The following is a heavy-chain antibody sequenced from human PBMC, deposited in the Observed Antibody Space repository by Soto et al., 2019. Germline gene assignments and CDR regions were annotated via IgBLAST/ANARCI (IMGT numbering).Heavy chain of an antibody. Sequence: GGSLRLSCAASGFTFSSYSMNWVRQAPGKGLEWVSSISSSSSYIYYADSVKGRFTISRDNAKNSLYLQMNSLRAEDTAVYYCARDREYCSGGSCSRYAFDIWGQGTMVTVSS. CDR2: ISSSSSYI. J-gene: IGHJ3*02. CDR1: GFTFSSYS. V-gene: IGHV3-21*01. CDR3: ARDREYCSGGSCSRYAFDI. D-gene: IGHD2-15*01.